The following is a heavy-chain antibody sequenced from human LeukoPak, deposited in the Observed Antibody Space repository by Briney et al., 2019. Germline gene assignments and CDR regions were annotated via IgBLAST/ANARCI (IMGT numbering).Heavy chain of an antibody. CDR2: INSDGSST. Sequence: PGGSLRLSCAASRFTFSTYWMHWVRQAPGKGLVWVSRINSDGSSTDYADSVKGRFTISRDNAKNTLYLQMNSLRAEDTAVYYCASSGYCSSTSCYDWGDYYYMDVWGKGTTVTVSS. CDR3: ASSGYCSSTSCYDWGDYYYMDV. CDR1: RFTFSTYW. V-gene: IGHV3-74*01. D-gene: IGHD2-2*01. J-gene: IGHJ6*03.